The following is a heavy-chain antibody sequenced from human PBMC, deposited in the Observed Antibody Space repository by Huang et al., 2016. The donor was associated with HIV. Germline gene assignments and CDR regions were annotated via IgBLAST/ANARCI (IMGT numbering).Heavy chain of an antibody. V-gene: IGHV1-24*01. CDR1: GYTVSELS. Sequence: QVQLVESGAELKKPGASVRVSCKVSGYTVSELSLHWVRQAPEKGLEWMGCFDPEEGETIYAQRLQGRVTRTEETSTDTAYMELSSLRPEDTAVYYCATSTPDVGAGVLRSAFDIWGQGTMVTVSS. CDR2: FDPEEGET. CDR3: ATSTPDVGAGVLRSAFDI. D-gene: IGHD2-15*01. J-gene: IGHJ3*02.